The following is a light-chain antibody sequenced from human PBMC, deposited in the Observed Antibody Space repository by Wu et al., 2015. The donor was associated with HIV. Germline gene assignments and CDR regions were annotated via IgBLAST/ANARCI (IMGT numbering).Light chain of an antibody. CDR2: DAS. J-gene: IGKJ1*01. CDR3: QQYNDWPQT. CDR1: ESISSN. Sequence: EIVMTQSPATLSVSPGERATLSCRASESISSNLAWFQQKPGQPPRLLIYDASTRATGFPARFSGGGSGTEFTLTINTLQSGDVAVYYCQQYNDWPQTFGQGTKVEI. V-gene: IGKV3-15*01.